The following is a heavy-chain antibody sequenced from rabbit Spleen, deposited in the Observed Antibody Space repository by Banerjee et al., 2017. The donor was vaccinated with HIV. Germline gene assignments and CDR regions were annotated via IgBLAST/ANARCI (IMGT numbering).Heavy chain of an antibody. V-gene: IGHV1S45*01. D-gene: IGHD1-1*01. Sequence: QEQLEESGEDLVKPEGSLTLTCTASGFSFSSSYHMCWVRQAPGKGLEWIACIDTNDGDTDYANWPKGRFTISKTSSTTVTLQMTSLTAVDTATYFCARNYVNAFDPWGQGTLVTVS. CDR2: IDTNDGDT. J-gene: IGHJ2*01. CDR3: ARNYVNAFDP. CDR1: GFSFSSSYH.